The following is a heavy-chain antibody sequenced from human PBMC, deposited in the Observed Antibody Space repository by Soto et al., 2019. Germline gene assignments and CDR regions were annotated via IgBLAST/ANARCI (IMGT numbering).Heavy chain of an antibody. D-gene: IGHD2-21*02. CDR1: GFTFSSYG. CDR2: ISYDGSNK. Sequence: QVQLVESGGGVVQPGRSLRLSCAASGFTFSSYGMHWVRQAPGKGLEWVAVISYDGSNKYYADSVKGRFTISRDNSKNTLYLQMNSLRAEDTAVYYCAKGPVEPDCGGDCYSLDYWGQGTLVTVSS. CDR3: AKGPVEPDCGGDCYSLDY. J-gene: IGHJ4*02. V-gene: IGHV3-30*18.